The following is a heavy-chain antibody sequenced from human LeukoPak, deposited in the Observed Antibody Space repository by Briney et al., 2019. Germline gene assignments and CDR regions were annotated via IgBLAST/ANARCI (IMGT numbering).Heavy chain of an antibody. CDR3: ARLVGSGSYKADRIWFDP. CDR1: GDSVSRSDSY. V-gene: IGHV4-61*08. CDR2: IYYSGST. J-gene: IGHJ5*02. Sequence: KPSETLSLTCTVFGDSVSRSDSYWSWIRQPPGKGLEWIGYIYYSGSTNYNPSLKSRVTISVDTPKNQFSLKLSSVTAADTAVYYCARLVGSGSYKADRIWFDPWGQGTLVTVSS. D-gene: IGHD3-10*01.